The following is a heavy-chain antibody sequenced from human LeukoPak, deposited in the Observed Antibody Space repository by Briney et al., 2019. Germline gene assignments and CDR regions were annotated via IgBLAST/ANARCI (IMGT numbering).Heavy chain of an antibody. Sequence: GASVKVSCKASGYTFTSYGISWVRQAPGQRLEWMGWINAGNGNTKYSQKFQGRVTITRDTSASTAYMELSSLRSEDTAVYYCARAYDSSGYRGLYYFDYWGQGTLVTVSS. J-gene: IGHJ4*02. CDR3: ARAYDSSGYRGLYYFDY. V-gene: IGHV1-3*01. D-gene: IGHD3-22*01. CDR1: GYTFTSYG. CDR2: INAGNGNT.